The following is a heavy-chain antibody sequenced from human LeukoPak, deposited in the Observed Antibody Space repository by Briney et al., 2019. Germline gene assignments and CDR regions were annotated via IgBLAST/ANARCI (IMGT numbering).Heavy chain of an antibody. CDR2: IYTSGST. Sequence: SQTLSLTCTVSGGSISSGSYYWSWIRQPAGKGLEWIGRIYTSGSTNYNPSLKSRVTISVDTSKNQFSPKLSSVTAADTAVYYCARDLGYSYGYWFDPWGQGTLVTVSS. CDR3: ARDLGYSYGYWFDP. CDR1: GGSISSGSYY. D-gene: IGHD5-18*01. V-gene: IGHV4-61*02. J-gene: IGHJ5*02.